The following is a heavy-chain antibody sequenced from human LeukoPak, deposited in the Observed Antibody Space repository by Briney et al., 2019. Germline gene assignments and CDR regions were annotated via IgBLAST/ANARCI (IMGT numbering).Heavy chain of an antibody. CDR2: ISSSGSTI. Sequence: GGSLRLSCAASGFTFSSYEMNWVRRAPGKGLEWVSYISSSGSTIYYADSVKGRFTISRDNAKNSLYLQMNSLRAEDTAVYYCARGFGYSSPQTFDYWGQGTLVTVSS. CDR3: ARGFGYSSPQTFDY. CDR1: GFTFSSYE. D-gene: IGHD6-13*01. V-gene: IGHV3-48*03. J-gene: IGHJ4*02.